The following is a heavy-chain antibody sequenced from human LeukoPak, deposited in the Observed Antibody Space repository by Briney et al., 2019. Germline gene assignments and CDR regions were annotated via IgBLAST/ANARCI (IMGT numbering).Heavy chain of an antibody. CDR3: ARVSGATSTFDY. CDR1: GYTFTSYD. D-gene: IGHD1-26*01. J-gene: IGHJ4*02. Sequence: ASVKVSCKASGYTFTSYDINWVRQATGQGLEWMGWMNPNSGNTGYAQKFQGRVTMTRNTSISTAYMELSSLRSEDTAVYYCARVSGATSTFDYWGQGTLVTVSS. V-gene: IGHV1-8*01. CDR2: MNPNSGNT.